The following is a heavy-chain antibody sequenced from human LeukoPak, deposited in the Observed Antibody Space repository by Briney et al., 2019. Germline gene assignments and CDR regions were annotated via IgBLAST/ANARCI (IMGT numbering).Heavy chain of an antibody. V-gene: IGHV4-59*08. Sequence: SETLSLTCTVSGGSISSYYWSWIRQPPGKGLEWIGYISYSGSTNYNPSLKSRLAISVATSSNQFSLKLSSVTAADTAVYYCARHQGSSWHLNYWGQGTLVTVSS. CDR2: ISYSGST. D-gene: IGHD6-13*01. CDR1: GGSISSYY. J-gene: IGHJ4*02. CDR3: ARHQGSSWHLNY.